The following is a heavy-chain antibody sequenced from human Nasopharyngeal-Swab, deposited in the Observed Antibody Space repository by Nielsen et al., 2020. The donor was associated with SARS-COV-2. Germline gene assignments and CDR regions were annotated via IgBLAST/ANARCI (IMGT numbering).Heavy chain of an antibody. CDR1: GGSISSYY. CDR3: ARVGPPAVAGTGPADY. CDR2: IYYSGST. Sequence: SEILSLTCTVSGGSISSYYWSWIRQPPGKGLEWIGYIYYSGSTNYNPSLKSRVTISVDTSKNQFSLKLSSVTAADTAVYYCARVGPPAVAGTGPADYWGQGTLVTVSS. D-gene: IGHD6-19*01. V-gene: IGHV4-59*01. J-gene: IGHJ4*02.